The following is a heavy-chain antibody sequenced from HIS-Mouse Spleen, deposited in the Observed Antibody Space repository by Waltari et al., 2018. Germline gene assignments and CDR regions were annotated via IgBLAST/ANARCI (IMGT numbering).Heavy chain of an antibody. Sequence: QLQLQESGPGLVKPSETLSLTRPVLGGSISSSLYCCGWIRQPPGKGLEWIGSIYYSGSTYYNPSLKSRVTISVDTSKNQFSLKLSSVTAADTAVYYCAREIPYSSSWYDWYFDLWGRGTLVTVSS. CDR1: GGSISSSLYC. D-gene: IGHD6-13*01. CDR2: IYYSGST. V-gene: IGHV4-39*07. J-gene: IGHJ2*01. CDR3: AREIPYSSSWYDWYFDL.